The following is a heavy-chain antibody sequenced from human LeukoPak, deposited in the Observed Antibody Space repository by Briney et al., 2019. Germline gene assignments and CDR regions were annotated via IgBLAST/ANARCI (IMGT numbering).Heavy chain of an antibody. CDR1: GFTFSNYV. J-gene: IGHJ6*02. D-gene: IGHD3-10*01. CDR3: AKGLWDYYGSGIMYYTMDL. V-gene: IGHV3-23*01. Sequence: SGGSLRLSCAASGFTFSNYVMGWVRQAPGKGLEWVSTISGSGGRTYYADSVKGRFTISRDNSKNTLYLQVNSLRAEDTAVYYCAKGLWDYYGSGIMYYTMDLWGQGTTVTVSS. CDR2: ISGSGGRT.